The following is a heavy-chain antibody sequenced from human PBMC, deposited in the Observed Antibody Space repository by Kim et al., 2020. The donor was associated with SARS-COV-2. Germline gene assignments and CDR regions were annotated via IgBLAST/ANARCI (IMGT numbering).Heavy chain of an antibody. CDR1: GFTFSSYG. D-gene: IGHD6-13*01. CDR2: ISYDGSNK. CDR3: AKGLDSSSWYGGGYYYYGMDV. V-gene: IGHV3-30*18. Sequence: GGSLRLSCAASGFTFSSYGMHWVRQAPGKGLEWVAVISYDGSNKYYADSVKGRFTISRDNSKNTLYLQMNSLRAEDTAVYYCAKGLDSSSWYGGGYYYYGMDVWGQGTTVTVSS. J-gene: IGHJ6*02.